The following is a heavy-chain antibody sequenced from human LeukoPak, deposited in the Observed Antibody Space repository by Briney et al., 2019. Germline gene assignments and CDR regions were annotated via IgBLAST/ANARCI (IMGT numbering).Heavy chain of an antibody. CDR3: AKTDYYGSGSSFDY. CDR2: ISGSGGST. CDR1: GFTFSSYA. J-gene: IGHJ4*02. D-gene: IGHD3-10*01. Sequence: GGSLRLSCAASGFTFSSYAMSWVRQAPGKGLEWVSGISGSGGSTYYADSVKGRFTISRDNSKNTLYLQMNSLRAEDTAVYYCAKTDYYGSGSSFDYWGQGTLVTVSS. V-gene: IGHV3-23*01.